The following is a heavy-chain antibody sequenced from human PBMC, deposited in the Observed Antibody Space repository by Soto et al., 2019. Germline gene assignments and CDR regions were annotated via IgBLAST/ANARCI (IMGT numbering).Heavy chain of an antibody. CDR3: ARDASSGEGFDF. D-gene: IGHD3-10*01. CDR1: GFTFSSYG. Sequence: QVQLVESGGGVVQPGRSLRLSCAASGFTFSSYGMHWVRQAPGKGLEWMAVIRYDGNSKDYGDSVRGRFTVSRDNSRNTLSLQMDSLRGEDTAVYYCARDASSGEGFDFWGQGTLVTVSS. V-gene: IGHV3-33*01. J-gene: IGHJ4*02. CDR2: IRYDGNSK.